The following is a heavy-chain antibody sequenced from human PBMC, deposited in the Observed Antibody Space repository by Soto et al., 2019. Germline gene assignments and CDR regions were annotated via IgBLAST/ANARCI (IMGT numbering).Heavy chain of an antibody. CDR2: LYHSGST. D-gene: IGHD3-3*01. J-gene: IGHJ4*02. V-gene: IGHV4-38-2*01. CDR1: GYPISSGYY. Sequence: SETLSPTCAVSGYPISSGYYWGWIRQSPGKGLEWIGSLYHSGSTYYNPSLKSRVTISVDSYKNQFSRSLTSVTAADSAVYYCARNSYYDFWNGYQRGFDLWGQGTVVTVSS. CDR3: ARNSYYDFWNGYQRGFDL.